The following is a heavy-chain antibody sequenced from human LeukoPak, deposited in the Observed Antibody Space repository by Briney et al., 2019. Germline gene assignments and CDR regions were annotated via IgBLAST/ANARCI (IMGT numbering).Heavy chain of an antibody. V-gene: IGHV3-30*03. CDR1: GFTLSSYG. CDR3: ARGYCSGCSCYTPGGY. Sequence: GGSLRLSCAASGFTLSSYGMHWVRQAPGKGLEWVAFISYDGSNKYYADSVEGRITISRDNSKNTLFLQMNSLRTEDTAVYYCARGYCSGCSCYTPGGYWGQGTLVTVSS. D-gene: IGHD2-15*01. CDR2: ISYDGSNK. J-gene: IGHJ4*02.